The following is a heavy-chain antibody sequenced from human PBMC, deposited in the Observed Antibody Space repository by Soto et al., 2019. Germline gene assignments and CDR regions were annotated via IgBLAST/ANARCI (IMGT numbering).Heavy chain of an antibody. CDR1: GGSISYNSYY. Sequence: TLSLTCSVSGGSISYNSYYWGWIRQPPGKGLEWVGGIFYTGTTYYSPPLKDRVTISVDTSKNSFSLNLTSVTAADTAVYFCARLVVVAPVANAWGQGTLVTVSS. V-gene: IGHV4-39*02. CDR2: IFYTGTT. D-gene: IGHD2-2*01. J-gene: IGHJ5*02. CDR3: ARLVVVAPVANA.